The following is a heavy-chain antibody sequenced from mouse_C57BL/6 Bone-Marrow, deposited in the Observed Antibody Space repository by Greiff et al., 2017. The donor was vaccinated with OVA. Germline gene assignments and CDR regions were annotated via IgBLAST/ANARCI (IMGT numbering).Heavy chain of an antibody. CDR2: IYPGNSDT. CDR3: TRKVTIVTPAWFAY. V-gene: IGHV1-5*01. D-gene: IGHD2-5*01. J-gene: IGHJ3*01. Sequence: VQLQQSGTVLARPGASVKMSCKTSGYTFTSYWMHWVKQRPGQGLEWIGAIYPGNSDTSYNQKFKGKATLTAVTSASTSYMELSSLTNEDSAFYYCTRKVTIVTPAWFAYWGQGTLVTVSA. CDR1: GYTFTSYW.